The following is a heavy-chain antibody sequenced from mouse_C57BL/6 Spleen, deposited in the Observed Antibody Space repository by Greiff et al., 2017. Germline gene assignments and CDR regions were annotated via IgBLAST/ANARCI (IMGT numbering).Heavy chain of an antibody. CDR1: GYTFTGYR. CDR3: AKLITTVVAKGAMDY. J-gene: IGHJ4*01. CDR2: ILPGSGST. V-gene: IGHV1-9*01. D-gene: IGHD1-1*01. Sequence: QVQLQQSGAELMKPGASVKLSCKATGYTFTGYRIEWVKQRPGHGLEWLGEILPGSGSTNYNEKFKGKATFTADTSSNTAYMQRSSRTTEYSSIYYCAKLITTVVAKGAMDYWGQGTSVTVAS.